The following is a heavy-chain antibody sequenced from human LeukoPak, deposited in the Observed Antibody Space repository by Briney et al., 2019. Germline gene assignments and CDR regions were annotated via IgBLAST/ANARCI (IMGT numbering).Heavy chain of an antibody. CDR2: IGGSGKNT. V-gene: IGHV3-23*01. CDR3: AKDLETINPTMD. D-gene: IGHD3-10*01. CDR1: GFTFSSQA. J-gene: IGHJ4*02. Sequence: PGGSLRLSCPPSGFTFSSQAISWVRQAPGKGLRGVSSIGGSGKNTFYADAVKGRFTISRDNSKDTLYLQMNSLRAEDTAVYYCAKDLETINPTMDWGQGTLVTVSS.